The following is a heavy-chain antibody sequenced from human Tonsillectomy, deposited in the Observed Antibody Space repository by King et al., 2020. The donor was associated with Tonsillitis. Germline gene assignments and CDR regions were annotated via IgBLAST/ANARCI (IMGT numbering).Heavy chain of an antibody. CDR1: GFTVSSNY. J-gene: IGHJ4*02. Sequence: VQLVESGGGLVQPGGSLRLSCAASGFTVSSNYMSWVRQAPGKGLEWVSVIYSGGSTYYADSVKGRFTISRHNSKNTLYLQMNNMSAEDTAVYYCAIGENDTAMVTFRRVDYWGQGTLVTVSS. CDR3: AIGENDTAMVTFRRVDY. V-gene: IGHV3-53*04. CDR2: IYSGGST. D-gene: IGHD5-18*01.